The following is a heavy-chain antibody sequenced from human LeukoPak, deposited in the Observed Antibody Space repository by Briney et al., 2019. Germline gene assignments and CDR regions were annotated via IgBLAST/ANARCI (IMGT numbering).Heavy chain of an antibody. Sequence: SETLSPTCTVSGGSINSFFWSWIRQPPGKGLEWIGYIYYSGSTNYNPSLKSRVTISVDTSKNQFSLKLSSVTAADTAVYYCARGAMVRGVILTHYFDYWGQGTLVTVSS. D-gene: IGHD3-10*01. J-gene: IGHJ4*02. CDR1: GGSINSFF. CDR3: ARGAMVRGVILTHYFDY. CDR2: IYYSGST. V-gene: IGHV4-59*01.